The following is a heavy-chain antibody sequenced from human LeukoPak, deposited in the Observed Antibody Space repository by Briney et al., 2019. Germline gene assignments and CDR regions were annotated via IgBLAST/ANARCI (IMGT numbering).Heavy chain of an antibody. CDR3: ARGTKFNYYDSSGGYYFDY. CDR1: GFTFSSYS. J-gene: IGHJ4*02. Sequence: GGSLRLSCAASGFTFSSYSMNWVRQAPGKGLEWVSYISSSSSTIYYADSVKGRFTISRDNAKNSLYLQMNSLRAEDTAVYYCARGTKFNYYDSSGGYYFDYWGQGTLVTVSS. D-gene: IGHD3-22*01. CDR2: ISSSSSTI. V-gene: IGHV3-48*04.